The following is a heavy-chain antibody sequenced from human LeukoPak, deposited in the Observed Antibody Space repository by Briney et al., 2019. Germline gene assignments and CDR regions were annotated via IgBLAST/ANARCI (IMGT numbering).Heavy chain of an antibody. J-gene: IGHJ4*02. CDR3: ARDGPAPSIAARRGELERRYFDY. D-gene: IGHD6-6*01. V-gene: IGHV1-46*01. CDR2: INPSGGST. Sequence: ASVKVSCKASGYTFTSYYMHWVRQAPGQGLEWMGIINPSGGSTSYAQKFQGRVTMTRDTSISTAYMELSRLRSEDTAVYYCARDGPAPSIAARRGELERRYFDYWGQGTLVTVSS. CDR1: GYTFTSYY.